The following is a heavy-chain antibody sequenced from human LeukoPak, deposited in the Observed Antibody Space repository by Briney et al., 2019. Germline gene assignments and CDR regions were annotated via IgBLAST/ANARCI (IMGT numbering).Heavy chain of an antibody. J-gene: IGHJ6*02. Sequence: ASVTVSCTASGYTFTSYGISWVRQAPGQGLEGMGWISAYNGNTNYAQKLQGRVTMTTDTSTSTAYIELRSLRSDDTAVYYCARVSVTTYYYYGMDVWGQGTTVTVSS. V-gene: IGHV1-18*01. D-gene: IGHD4-17*01. CDR3: ARVSVTTYYYYGMDV. CDR1: GYTFTSYG. CDR2: ISAYNGNT.